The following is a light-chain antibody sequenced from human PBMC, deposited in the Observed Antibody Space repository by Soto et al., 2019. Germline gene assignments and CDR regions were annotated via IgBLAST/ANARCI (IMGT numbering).Light chain of an antibody. J-gene: IGKJ1*01. CDR1: QSISSW. V-gene: IGKV1-5*01. CDR2: DAS. CDR3: QQCNSIFST. Sequence: DIQMTQSPSTLSASVGDRVTITCRASQSISSWLAWYQQKPGKAPKLLIYDASSLESGVPSRFSGSGSGTEFTLTISSLQPDDFATYYCQQCNSIFSTFGQGTKVDNK.